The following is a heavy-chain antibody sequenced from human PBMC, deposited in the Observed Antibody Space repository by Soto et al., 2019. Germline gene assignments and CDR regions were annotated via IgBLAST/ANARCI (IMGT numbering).Heavy chain of an antibody. V-gene: IGHV1-18*01. CDR3: ARVVPAANYYYGMDV. D-gene: IGHD2-2*01. Sequence: QVQLVQSGAEVKKPGASVKVSCKASGYTFTSYGISWVRQAPGQGLEWMGWISAYNGNTNYAQKLQGRVTMTTDPSTSTAYMELRSLRSDDTAVYYCARVVPAANYYYGMDVWGQGTTVTVSS. CDR1: GYTFTSYG. J-gene: IGHJ6*02. CDR2: ISAYNGNT.